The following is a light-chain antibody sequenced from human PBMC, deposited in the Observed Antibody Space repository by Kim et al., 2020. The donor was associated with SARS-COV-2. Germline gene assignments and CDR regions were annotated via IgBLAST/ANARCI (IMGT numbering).Light chain of an antibody. Sequence: GQSVTIACTGTSSDVGYYNSVPWYQQHPGQAPRLMIYDVTKWPSGVPDRFSGSKSGNTASLTISGLQSDDEADYYCCSYAGSYSWVFGGGTQLTVL. J-gene: IGLJ3*02. V-gene: IGLV2-11*03. CDR3: CSYAGSYSWV. CDR1: SSDVGYYNS. CDR2: DVT.